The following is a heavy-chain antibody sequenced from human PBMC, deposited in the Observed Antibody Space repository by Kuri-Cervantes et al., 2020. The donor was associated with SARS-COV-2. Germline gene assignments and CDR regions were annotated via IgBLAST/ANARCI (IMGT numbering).Heavy chain of an antibody. J-gene: IGHJ6*03. CDR1: GGTLSSYA. V-gene: IGHV1-69*05. D-gene: IGHD7-27*01. CDR3: ARSRGLLGIVYYYMDV. Sequence: SVKVSCKASGGTLSSYAISWVRQAPGQGLEWMGGIIPIFGTANYAQKFQGRVTITTDESTSTAYMELSSLRSEDTAVYYCARSRGLLGIVYYYMDVWGKGTTVTVSS. CDR2: IIPIFGTA.